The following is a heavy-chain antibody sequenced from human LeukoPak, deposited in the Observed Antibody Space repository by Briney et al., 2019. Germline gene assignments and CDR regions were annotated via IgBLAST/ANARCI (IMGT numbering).Heavy chain of an antibody. D-gene: IGHD2-2*01. CDR2: ISGSSSYI. V-gene: IGHV3-21*01. CDR1: GFTFSSYS. CDR3: ARHCSSTSCYFNYYGMDV. Sequence: GGSLRLSCAASGFTFSSYSMNWVRQAPGKGLEWVSSISGSSSYIYYADSVKGRFTISRDNAKNSLYLQMNSLRAEDTAVYYCARHCSSTSCYFNYYGMDVWGQGTTVTVSS. J-gene: IGHJ6*02.